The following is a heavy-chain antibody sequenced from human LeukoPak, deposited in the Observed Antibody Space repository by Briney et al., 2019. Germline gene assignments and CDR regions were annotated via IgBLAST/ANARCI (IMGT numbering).Heavy chain of an antibody. D-gene: IGHD3-22*01. CDR2: INPNSGGT. J-gene: IGHJ5*02. CDR3: ARAGLLLYRFDP. CDR1: GYTFTGYY. V-gene: IGHV1-2*02. Sequence: GASVKVSCKASGYTFTGYYMHWVRQAPGQGLEWMGWINPNSGGTNYAQKFQGRVTMTTDTSTSTAYMELRSLRSDDTAVYYCARAGLLLYRFDPWGQGTLVTVSS.